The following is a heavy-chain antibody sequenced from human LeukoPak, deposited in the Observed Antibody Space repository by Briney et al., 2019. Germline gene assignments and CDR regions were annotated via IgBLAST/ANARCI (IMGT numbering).Heavy chain of an antibody. CDR1: GGSISSYY. D-gene: IGHD3-22*01. CDR2: IYYSGST. J-gene: IGHJ3*02. V-gene: IGHV4-59*01. Sequence: SETLSLTCTVSGGSISSYYWSWIGQPPGKGLEWIGYIYYSGSTNYNPSLKSRVTISVDTSKNQFSLKLSSVTAADTAVYYCASIESDYYDSSGYDAFDIWGQGTMVTVSS. CDR3: ASIESDYYDSSGYDAFDI.